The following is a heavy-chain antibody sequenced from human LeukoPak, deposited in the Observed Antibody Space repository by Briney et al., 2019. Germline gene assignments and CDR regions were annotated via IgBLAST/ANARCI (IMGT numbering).Heavy chain of an antibody. CDR3: ARDRPNYYGSDGHYYRRDGDY. CDR2: ITSRGEST. V-gene: IGHV3-23*01. D-gene: IGHD3-22*01. Sequence: PGGSLRLSCAASGFTFSIYAMSSVRQAPGKGLQWVSSITSRGESTWYVDSVKGRFTITRDNSENTLYLQMHSLRAEDTAVYNCARDRPNYYGSDGHYYRRDGDYWGRGTLVSVSS. J-gene: IGHJ4*02. CDR1: GFTFSIYA.